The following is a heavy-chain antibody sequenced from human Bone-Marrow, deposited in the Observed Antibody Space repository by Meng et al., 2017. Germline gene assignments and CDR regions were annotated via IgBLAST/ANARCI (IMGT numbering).Heavy chain of an antibody. J-gene: IGHJ4*02. Sequence: SETLSLICTVSGGPISRSGCYWGWIRQPPGKGLEWIVNIFYSGTGNSDYNPSLKSRVTISLDTFKNQFSLQLDSMTAADTAVYYCARWAGEGAFDFWGQGTLVTVSS. D-gene: IGHD7-27*01. V-gene: IGHV4-39*07. CDR1: GGPISRSGCY. CDR3: ARWAGEGAFDF. CDR2: IFYSGTGNS.